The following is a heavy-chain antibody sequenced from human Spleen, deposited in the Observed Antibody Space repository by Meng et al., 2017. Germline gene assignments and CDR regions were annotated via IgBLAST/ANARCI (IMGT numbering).Heavy chain of an antibody. CDR3: ARVFGYNSFFDS. CDR2: ISYSGST. D-gene: IGHD5-24*01. J-gene: IGHJ4*02. CDR1: GDSIGSISHF. V-gene: IGHV4-39*07. Sequence: SETLSLTCTVSGDSIGSISHFWGWIRQPPGKGLEWIGVISYSGSTYYSPSLMSRVTMSLENSKNHFSLNLTSVTPADTAIYYCARVFGYNSFFDSWGQGTLVTVSS.